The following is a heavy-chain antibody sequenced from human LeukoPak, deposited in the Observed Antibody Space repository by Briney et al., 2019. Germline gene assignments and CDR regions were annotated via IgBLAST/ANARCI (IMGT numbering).Heavy chain of an antibody. J-gene: IGHJ4*02. CDR3: ARTTRDVYNLEY. Sequence: SETLSLTCTVSGYSISSGYYWGWIRQPPGNGLEWIGSIYHSGSTYYNPSLKSRVTISVDTSKNQFSLKLSSVTAADTAVYYCARTTRDVYNLEYWGQGTLVTVSS. CDR1: GYSISSGYY. CDR2: IYHSGST. V-gene: IGHV4-38-2*02. D-gene: IGHD5-24*01.